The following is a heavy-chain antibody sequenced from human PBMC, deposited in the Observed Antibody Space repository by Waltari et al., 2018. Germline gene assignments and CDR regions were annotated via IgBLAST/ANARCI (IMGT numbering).Heavy chain of an antibody. CDR2: IYWNDDK. CDR3: AHSELPRYYDFWSGYYYYYGMDV. D-gene: IGHD3-3*01. CDR1: GFSLSTSGVG. Sequence: QITLKESGPTLVKPTQTLTLTCTFSGFSLSTSGVGVGWIRQPPGKALEWLALIYWNDDKRYRPALKSRRTSTKDTSKNQVVITMTNMDPVDTATYDCAHSELPRYYDFWSGYYYYYGMDVWGQGTTVTVSS. V-gene: IGHV2-5*01. J-gene: IGHJ6*02.